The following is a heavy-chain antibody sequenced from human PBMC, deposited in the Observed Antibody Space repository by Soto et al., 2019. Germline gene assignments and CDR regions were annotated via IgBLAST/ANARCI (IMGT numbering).Heavy chain of an antibody. V-gene: IGHV1-8*01. D-gene: IGHD1-26*01. CDR3: ARAEVGGVDV. CDR1: GYTFTSHD. CDR2: MNPNSANT. J-gene: IGHJ6*02. Sequence: QVQLVQSGAEVKKPGASVKVSCKASGYTFTSHDINWVRQATGQGLEWMGWMNPNSANTGYAQKFQGRVTMTRSTARSPGDAEPGGLRSDIAAADYGARAEVGGVDVGGQGTTATVSS.